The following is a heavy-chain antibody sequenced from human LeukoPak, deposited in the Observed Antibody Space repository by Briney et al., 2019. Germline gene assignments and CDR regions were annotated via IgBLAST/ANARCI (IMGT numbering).Heavy chain of an antibody. J-gene: IGHJ4*02. CDR1: GGSISSYY. Sequence: SETLSLTCTVSGGSISSYYWSWIRQPPGKALEWIGYIYYSGSTNYNPSLKSRVTISVDTSKNQFSLKLSSVTAADTAVYHCARSAYYYDNSGYYPHFDYWGQGTLVTVSS. D-gene: IGHD3-22*01. CDR2: IYYSGST. CDR3: ARSAYYYDNSGYYPHFDY. V-gene: IGHV4-59*01.